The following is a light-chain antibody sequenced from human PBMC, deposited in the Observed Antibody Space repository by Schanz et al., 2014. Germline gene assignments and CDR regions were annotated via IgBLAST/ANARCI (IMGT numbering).Light chain of an antibody. Sequence: QSALTQPASVSGSPGQSITISCTGTRSDVGGYNYVSWFQQHAGKAPKVMIYDVSNRPSGVSNRFSGSKSGNTASLTISGLQAEDEADYYCGSYTTSINYVFGTGTKLTVL. CDR2: DVS. V-gene: IGLV2-14*01. CDR1: RSDVGGYNY. J-gene: IGLJ1*01. CDR3: GSYTTSINYV.